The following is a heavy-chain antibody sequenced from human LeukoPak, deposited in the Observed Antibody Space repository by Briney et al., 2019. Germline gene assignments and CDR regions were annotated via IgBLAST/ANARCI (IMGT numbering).Heavy chain of an antibody. J-gene: IGHJ6*02. Sequence: GGSLRLSCAASGFTFCSYSMNLVRQAPGKGLEWVSSISSSSSYIYYADSVKGRFTISRDNAKNSLYLQMNSLRAEDTAVYYCARDNGYYYYYGMDVWGQGTTVTVSS. CDR1: GFTFCSYS. CDR2: ISSSSSYI. CDR3: ARDNGYYYYYGMDV. V-gene: IGHV3-21*01.